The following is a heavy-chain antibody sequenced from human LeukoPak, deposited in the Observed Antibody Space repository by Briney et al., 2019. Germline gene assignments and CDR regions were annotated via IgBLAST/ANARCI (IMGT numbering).Heavy chain of an antibody. Sequence: RASVKVSCKASGYTFTSYGISWVRQAPGQGLEWMGWISAYNGNTNYAQKLQGRVTMTTDTSTSTAYMELRSLRSDDTAVYYCARDGGGTYDSSGYSDYWGQGTLVTVSS. D-gene: IGHD3-22*01. V-gene: IGHV1-18*01. CDR3: ARDGGGTYDSSGYSDY. CDR2: ISAYNGNT. J-gene: IGHJ4*02. CDR1: GYTFTSYG.